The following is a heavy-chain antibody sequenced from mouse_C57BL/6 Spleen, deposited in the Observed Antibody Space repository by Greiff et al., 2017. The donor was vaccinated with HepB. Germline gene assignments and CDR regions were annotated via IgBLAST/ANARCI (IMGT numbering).Heavy chain of an antibody. CDR2: IDPSDSYT. CDR3: AKRRTQASPMDY. D-gene: IGHD3-2*02. J-gene: IGHJ4*01. V-gene: IGHV1-50*01. Sequence: QVHVKQPGAELVKPGASVKLSCKASGYTFTSYWMQWVKQRPGQGLEWIGEIDPSDSYTNYNQKFKGKATLTVDTSSSTAYMQLSSLTSEDSAVYYWAKRRTQASPMDYWGQGTSVTVSS. CDR1: GYTFTSYW.